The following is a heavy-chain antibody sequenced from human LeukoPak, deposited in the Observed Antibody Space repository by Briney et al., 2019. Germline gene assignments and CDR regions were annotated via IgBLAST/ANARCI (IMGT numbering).Heavy chain of an antibody. CDR2: IYYSART. J-gene: IGHJ4*02. CDR1: GGSISSSIYY. D-gene: IGHD3-10*01. CDR3: ARPDAGKSALDY. V-gene: IGHV4-39*02. Sequence: SETLSPTSTVSGGSISSSIYYWGWIRQPPGRGREWIGSIYYSARTYYHPSLKSRVTISVDTSKNHFSLKLSSVTAADAAVYYCARPDAGKSALDYWGQGTMVTVSS.